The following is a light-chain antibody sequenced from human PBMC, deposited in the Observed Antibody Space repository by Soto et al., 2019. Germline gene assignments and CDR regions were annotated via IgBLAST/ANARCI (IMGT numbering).Light chain of an antibody. V-gene: IGKV1-5*01. J-gene: IGKJ1*01. CDR2: DAS. CDR1: QSISSW. CDR3: QQYQT. Sequence: DIQMTQSPSTLSASVGDRVTITCRASQSISSWLAWYQQKPGKAPKLLIYDASSLESGVPSRFSGSGSGTEFTLTISSLQPDDFATYYCQQYQTFGHGTKVDIK.